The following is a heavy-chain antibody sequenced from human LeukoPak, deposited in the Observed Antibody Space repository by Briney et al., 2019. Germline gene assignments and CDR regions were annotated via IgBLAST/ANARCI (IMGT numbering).Heavy chain of an antibody. D-gene: IGHD2-2*01. CDR1: GYTFTSYG. V-gene: IGHV1-18*01. Sequence: ASVKVSCKASGYTFTSYGISWVRQAPGQGLEWMGWISAYNGNTNYAQKLQGRVTMTTDTSTSTAYMELRSLRSDDTAVYYCAGLDYSTYCSSTSCYQDGEGWFDPWGQGTLVTVSS. J-gene: IGHJ5*02. CDR2: ISAYNGNT. CDR3: AGLDYSTYCSSTSCYQDGEGWFDP.